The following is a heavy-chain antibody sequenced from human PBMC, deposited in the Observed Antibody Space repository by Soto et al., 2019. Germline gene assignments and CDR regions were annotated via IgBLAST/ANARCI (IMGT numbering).Heavy chain of an antibody. Sequence: ASVKVSCKASGYDFTDHYIHWVRQAPGQGLEWMGIISPDGGSTRYSQQFQARITMTRDTSTSTVYTELSSLRSEDTAVYYCARAPRGGVIIVITSAQIDYWGQGTLVTVSS. CDR3: ARAPRGGVIIVITSAQIDY. CDR2: ISPDGGST. J-gene: IGHJ4*02. CDR1: GYDFTDHY. D-gene: IGHD3-10*01. V-gene: IGHV1-46*01.